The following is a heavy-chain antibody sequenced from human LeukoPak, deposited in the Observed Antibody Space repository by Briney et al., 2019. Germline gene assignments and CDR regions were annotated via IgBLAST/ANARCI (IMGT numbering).Heavy chain of an antibody. J-gene: IGHJ5*02. CDR3: AKVLRGAGNCCDP. Sequence: PSETLSHTHSVSGGPNNSGGYYWPWTRPYPGKGLEWIVCIYFSGSTYYNPSLKRRLTISADTSNNQFSLNPRSVTAAGTAVYYCAKVLRGAGNCCDPWGQGTLVTVSS. CDR2: IYFSGST. CDR1: GGPNNSGGYY. D-gene: IGHD4-17*01. V-gene: IGHV4-31*03.